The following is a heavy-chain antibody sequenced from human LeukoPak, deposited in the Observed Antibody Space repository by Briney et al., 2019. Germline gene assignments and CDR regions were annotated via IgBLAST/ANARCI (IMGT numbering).Heavy chain of an antibody. CDR1: GFTFDDYG. Sequence: GGSLRLSCAASGFTFDDYGMSWVRQAPGKGLEWVSGINWSGGSTGYADSVKGRFTISRDNAKNPLYLQTNSLRAEDTALYYCARVDSSSWQYNRFDPWGQGTLVTVSS. J-gene: IGHJ5*02. CDR3: ARVDSSSWQYNRFDP. CDR2: INWSGGST. D-gene: IGHD6-13*01. V-gene: IGHV3-20*04.